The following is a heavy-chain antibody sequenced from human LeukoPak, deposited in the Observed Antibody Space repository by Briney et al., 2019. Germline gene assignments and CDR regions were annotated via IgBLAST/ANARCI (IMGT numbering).Heavy chain of an antibody. J-gene: IGHJ3*02. CDR1: GFTFSSYT. V-gene: IGHV3-21*01. CDR2: ISSSSSYM. Sequence: LGGSLRLSCAASGFTFSSYTMNWVRQAPGKGLEWVSYISSSSSYMYYAASLKGRFTISRDNAKNSLYLQMNSLRAEDTAVYYCARAGQGAFDIWGQGTMVTVSS. CDR3: ARAGQGAFDI.